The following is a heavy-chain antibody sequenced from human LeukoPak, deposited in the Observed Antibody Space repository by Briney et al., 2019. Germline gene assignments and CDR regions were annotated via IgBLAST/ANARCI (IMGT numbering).Heavy chain of an antibody. CDR2: VSGCGDTT. Sequence: PGGSLRLSCAASGFTFSSYAMSWVRQAPGKGLEWVSGVSGCGDTTYYADSVKGRFTISRDNSKNTLYLQMNSLRADDTAVYYCAKDLRPHYWGQGTLVTVSS. J-gene: IGHJ4*02. CDR1: GFTFSSYA. CDR3: AKDLRPHY. V-gene: IGHV3-23*01.